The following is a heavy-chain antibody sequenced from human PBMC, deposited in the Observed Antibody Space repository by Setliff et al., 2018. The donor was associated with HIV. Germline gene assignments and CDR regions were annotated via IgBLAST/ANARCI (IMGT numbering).Heavy chain of an antibody. Sequence: SETLSLTCGVSGIPIDRVYSWAWIRQPPGKGLEWIGYLYNSRGTYYNPSLKSRVTMSVDTSKNQFSLKVRSVTAVDTAVYYCARSALWFGKADWYVDLWGRGTLVTVSS. CDR1: GIPIDRVYS. CDR3: ARSALWFGKADWYVDL. V-gene: IGHV4-28*01. CDR2: LYNSRGT. J-gene: IGHJ2*01. D-gene: IGHD3-10*01.